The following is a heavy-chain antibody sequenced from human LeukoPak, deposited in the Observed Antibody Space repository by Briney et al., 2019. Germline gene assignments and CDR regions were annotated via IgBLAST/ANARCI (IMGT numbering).Heavy chain of an antibody. D-gene: IGHD6-19*01. CDR2: INHSGST. V-gene: IGHV4-34*01. CDR3: ARGLSSGWLY. J-gene: IGHJ4*02. CDR1: GGSFSGYY. Sequence: SETLSLTCAVYGGSFSGYYWSWIRQPPGKGLEWIGEINHSGSTNYNPSLKSRVTISVDTSKNQFSLKLSSVTAADTAVYYCARGLSSGWLYWGQGTLVTASS.